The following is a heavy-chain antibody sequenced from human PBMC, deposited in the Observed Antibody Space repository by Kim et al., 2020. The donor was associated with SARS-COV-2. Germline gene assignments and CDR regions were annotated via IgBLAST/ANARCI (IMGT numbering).Heavy chain of an antibody. V-gene: IGHV1-58*01. Sequence: SVKVSCKASGFTFTSSAVQWVRQARGQRLEWIGWIVVGSGNTNYAQKFQERVTITRDMSTSTAYMELSSLRFEDTAVYYCAAASGSIAALPTHSVYWGQGTLVTVSS. D-gene: IGHD6-6*01. CDR2: IVVGSGNT. CDR1: GFTFTSSA. CDR3: AAASGSIAALPTHSVY. J-gene: IGHJ4*02.